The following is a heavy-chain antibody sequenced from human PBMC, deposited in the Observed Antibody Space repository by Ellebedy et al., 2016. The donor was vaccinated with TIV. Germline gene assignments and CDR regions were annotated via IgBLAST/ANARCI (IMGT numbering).Heavy chain of an antibody. CDR3: ARVFLNDAFDI. CDR1: GGSISSYY. J-gene: IGHJ3*02. V-gene: IGHV4-4*07. Sequence: MPSETLSPTCTVSGGSISSYYWSWIRQPAGKGLEWLGRFYTSGSTNYNPSLKSRVTMSVDTSKNQFSLKLSSVTAADTAVYYCARVFLNDAFDIWGQGTMVTVSA. CDR2: FYTSGST.